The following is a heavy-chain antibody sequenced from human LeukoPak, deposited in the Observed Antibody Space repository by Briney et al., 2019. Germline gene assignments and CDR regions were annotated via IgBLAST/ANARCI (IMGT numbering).Heavy chain of an antibody. CDR2: IIPVFGIA. V-gene: IGHV1-69*04. CDR3: ARDDYGGNEGFDY. Sequence: ASVKVSCKASGGTFSSYAISWVRQAPGQGLEWMGRIIPVFGIANYAQKFQGRVTITADKSTSTAYMELSSLRSEDTAVYYCARDDYGGNEGFDYWGQGTLVTVSS. J-gene: IGHJ4*02. CDR1: GGTFSSYA. D-gene: IGHD4-23*01.